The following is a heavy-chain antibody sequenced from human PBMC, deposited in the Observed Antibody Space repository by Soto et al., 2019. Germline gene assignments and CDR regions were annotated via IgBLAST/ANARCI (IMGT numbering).Heavy chain of an antibody. Sequence: GASVKVSCKASGGMFYSSAINWVRQATGQGLEWMGWMNPNSGNTGYAQKFQGRVTMTRNTSISTAYMELSSLRSEDTAVYYCARGNWNCWGQGTLVTVSS. CDR2: MNPNSGNT. CDR1: GGMFYSSA. V-gene: IGHV1-8*02. CDR3: ARGNWNC. J-gene: IGHJ4*02. D-gene: IGHD1-20*01.